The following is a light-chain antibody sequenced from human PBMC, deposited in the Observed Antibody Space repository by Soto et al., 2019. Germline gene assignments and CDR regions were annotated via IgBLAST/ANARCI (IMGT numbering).Light chain of an antibody. CDR2: GAS. J-gene: IGKJ5*01. Sequence: EIVSTQSPGSLSLSPGERATLSCRASQSVSSSYLAWYQQKPGQAPRLLMYGASSRATGIPDRFSGSGSGTDFTLTISRLEPEDFAVYYCQRYGGSPPITFGQGTRLEIK. CDR3: QRYGGSPPIT. V-gene: IGKV3-20*01. CDR1: QSVSSSY.